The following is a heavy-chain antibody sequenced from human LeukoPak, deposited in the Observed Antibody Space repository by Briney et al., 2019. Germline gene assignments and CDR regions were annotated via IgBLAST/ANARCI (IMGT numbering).Heavy chain of an antibody. J-gene: IGHJ6*02. Sequence: SETLSLTCTVSGGSISSYYWSWIRQPPGKGLGWIGYIYYSGSTNYNPSLKSRVTISVDTSKNQFSLKLSSVTAADTAVYYCARLSILKEAAAGTGDYYGMDVWGQGTTVTVSS. D-gene: IGHD6-13*01. CDR2: IYYSGST. CDR3: ARLSILKEAAAGTGDYYGMDV. CDR1: GGSISSYY. V-gene: IGHV4-59*08.